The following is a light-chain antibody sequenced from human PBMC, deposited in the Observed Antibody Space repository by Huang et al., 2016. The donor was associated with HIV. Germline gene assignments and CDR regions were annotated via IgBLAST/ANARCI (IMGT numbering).Light chain of an antibody. CDR1: QIISNY. CDR2: DAS. CDR3: QQRSNWPPLT. J-gene: IGKJ4*01. Sequence: EIVLTQSPATLSLSPGERATLSCRASQIISNYLAWYQQNPGQAPRLLIYDASNRATGIPARCSGSGSGTDFTLTISSLEPEDFAIYYCQQRSNWPPLTFGGGTKVEIK. V-gene: IGKV3-11*01.